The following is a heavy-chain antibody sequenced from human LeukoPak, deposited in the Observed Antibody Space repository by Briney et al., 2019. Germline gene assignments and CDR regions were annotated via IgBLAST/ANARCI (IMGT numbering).Heavy chain of an antibody. CDR2: ISSSGSTI. CDR3: ARTRYYDRDWFDP. D-gene: IGHD3-22*01. J-gene: IGHJ5*02. V-gene: IGHV3-48*03. Sequence: HPGGSLRLSCAASGFTFSRYEMNWVRQAPGKGLEWVSYISSSGSTIYYADSVKGRFTISRDNAKNSLYLQMNSLRAEDTAVYYCARTRYYDRDWFDPWGQGTLVTVSS. CDR1: GFTFSRYE.